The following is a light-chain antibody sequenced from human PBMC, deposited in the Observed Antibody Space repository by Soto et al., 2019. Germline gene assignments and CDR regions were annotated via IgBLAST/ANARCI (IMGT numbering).Light chain of an antibody. Sequence: DIQMTQSPSTLSASVGDRVTITCRASQNIGNWLAWYQQKPGKTPDLLIYDASRLESGVPLRFSGSGSGTEFTLTISSLQTDDSATYYCQQYNDEPWTFGPGTKVEIK. CDR1: QNIGNW. V-gene: IGKV1-5*01. J-gene: IGKJ1*01. CDR2: DAS. CDR3: QQYNDEPWT.